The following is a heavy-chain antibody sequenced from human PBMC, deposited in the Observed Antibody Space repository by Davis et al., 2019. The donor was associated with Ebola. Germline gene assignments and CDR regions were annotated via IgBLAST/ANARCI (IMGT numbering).Heavy chain of an antibody. D-gene: IGHD2-15*01. CDR3: ARHTRDCSGGSCYPGWFDP. V-gene: IGHV5-51*01. J-gene: IGHJ5*02. CDR1: GYSFTSYW. CDR2: IYPGDSDT. Sequence: GGSLRLSCKGSGYSFTSYWIGWVRQMPGKGLEWMGIIYPGDSDTRYSPSFQGQVTISADKSISTAYLQWSSLKASDTAMYYCARHTRDCSGGSCYPGWFDPWGQGTPVTVSS.